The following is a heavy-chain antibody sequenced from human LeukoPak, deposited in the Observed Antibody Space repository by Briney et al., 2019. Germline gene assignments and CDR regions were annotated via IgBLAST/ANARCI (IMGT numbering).Heavy chain of an antibody. CDR3: VRDGSGYDY. J-gene: IGHJ4*02. Sequence: PGGSLRLSCAASGFTFSNYWMSWVRQAPGKGLEWVANINQGGSEKYYLNSVKGRFTISRDNAKNSLYLQVNSLRTDDTAIYYCVRDGSGYDYWGQGTLVTVSS. V-gene: IGHV3-7*05. CDR2: INQGGSEK. CDR1: GFTFSNYW. D-gene: IGHD6-19*01.